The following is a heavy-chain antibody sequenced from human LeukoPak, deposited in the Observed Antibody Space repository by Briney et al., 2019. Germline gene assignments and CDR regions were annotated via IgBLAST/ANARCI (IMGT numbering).Heavy chain of an antibody. CDR2: IYPGDSDT. J-gene: IGHJ3*02. V-gene: IGHV5-51*07. D-gene: IGHD6-13*01. CDR1: GYRFTTYW. Sequence: GESLKISCKGSGYRFTTYWIGWVHQMPGKGLEWMGIIYPGDSDTRYSPSFQGQVTISADKSISTAYLQWSSLKASDTAMYYCARHRSSSWVAAVDIWGQGTMVSVSS. CDR3: ARHRSSSWVAAVDI.